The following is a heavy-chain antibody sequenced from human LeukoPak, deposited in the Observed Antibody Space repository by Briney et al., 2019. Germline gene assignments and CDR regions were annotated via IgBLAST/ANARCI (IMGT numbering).Heavy chain of an antibody. CDR1: GFTFSSYC. Sequence: GGSLRLSCAASGFTFSSYCMTWVRQAPGKGLEWVSYISGNSSTIYYADSVKGRFTISRDNAKNSLYLQMNSLRAEDTAVYYCAELGITMIGGVWGKGTTVTISS. V-gene: IGHV3-48*01. D-gene: IGHD3-10*02. J-gene: IGHJ6*04. CDR2: ISGNSSTI. CDR3: AELGITMIGGV.